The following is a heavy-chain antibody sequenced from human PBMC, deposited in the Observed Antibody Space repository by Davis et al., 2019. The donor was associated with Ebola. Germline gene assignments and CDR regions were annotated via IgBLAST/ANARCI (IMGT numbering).Heavy chain of an antibody. CDR2: ININTGNP. CDR1: GYSFTTYG. CDR3: ARSSYTWYFSGMDV. D-gene: IGHD2-2*01. J-gene: IGHJ6*04. V-gene: IGHV7-4-1*02. Sequence: ASVKVSCKASGYSFTTYGMNWVRQAPGQGLEWMGWININTGNPTYAQGFTGRFVFSLDTSVSTAYLQITSRKAEDTAVYYCARSSYTWYFSGMDVWGKGTTVTVSS.